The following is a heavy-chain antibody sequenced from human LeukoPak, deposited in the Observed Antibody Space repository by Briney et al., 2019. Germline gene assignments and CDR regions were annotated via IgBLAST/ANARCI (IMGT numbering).Heavy chain of an antibody. V-gene: IGHV3-66*01. Sequence: GGSLRLSCAASGFTVSSNYMSWVRQAPGKGLEWVSVIYSGGSTYYADSVKGRFTISRDNSKNTLYLQMNSLRAEDTAVYYCAKFRSGSAGFWFDPWGQGTLVTVSS. CDR3: AKFRSGSAGFWFDP. D-gene: IGHD1-26*01. CDR2: IYSGGST. J-gene: IGHJ5*02. CDR1: GFTVSSNY.